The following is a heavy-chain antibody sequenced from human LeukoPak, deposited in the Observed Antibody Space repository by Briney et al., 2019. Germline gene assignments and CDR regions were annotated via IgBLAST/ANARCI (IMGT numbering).Heavy chain of an antibody. CDR3: ARLGSSYYYYGMDV. V-gene: IGHV4-31*03. Sequence: SETLSLTCTVSGGSISSGGYYWRWIRQHPGKGLEWIGYIYYSGSTYYNPSLKSRVTISVDTSKNQFSLKLSSVTAADTAVYYCARLGSSYYYYGMDVWGQGTTVTVSS. D-gene: IGHD3-10*01. CDR1: GGSISSGGYY. CDR2: IYYSGST. J-gene: IGHJ6*02.